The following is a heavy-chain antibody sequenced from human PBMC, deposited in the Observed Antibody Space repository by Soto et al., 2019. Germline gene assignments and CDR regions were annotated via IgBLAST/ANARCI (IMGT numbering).Heavy chain of an antibody. CDR3: ARSGRFYYDAYDP. D-gene: IGHD3-22*01. CDR1: GYTFTNNG. Sequence: QVQLVQSGVEVKKPGASVKVSCKASGYTFTNNGISWVRQAPGQGLEWMGWISGYNGNTNYAEKFQGRVTMTADTFSSTAYMELRSLTSDDTAVYYCARSGRFYYDAYDPWGQGTLVTVSS. J-gene: IGHJ5*02. V-gene: IGHV1-18*01. CDR2: ISGYNGNT.